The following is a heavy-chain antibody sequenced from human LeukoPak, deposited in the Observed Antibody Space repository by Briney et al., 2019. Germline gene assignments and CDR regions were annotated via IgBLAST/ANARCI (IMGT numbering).Heavy chain of an antibody. Sequence: PSETLSLTCTVSGGSISSSSYYWGWIRQPPGTGLEWIGSIYYSGSTNYNPSLKSRVTMSVDTSKNQFSLKLSSVTAADTAVYYCARVRALRPRGVVINPYYYMDVWGKGTTVTVSS. V-gene: IGHV4-39*07. CDR1: GGSISSSSYY. D-gene: IGHD3-3*01. J-gene: IGHJ6*03. CDR2: IYYSGST. CDR3: ARVRALRPRGVVINPYYYMDV.